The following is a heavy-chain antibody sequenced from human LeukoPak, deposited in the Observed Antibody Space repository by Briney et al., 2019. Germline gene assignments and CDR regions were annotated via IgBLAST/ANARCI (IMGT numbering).Heavy chain of an antibody. V-gene: IGHV1-69-2*01. D-gene: IGHD5-12*01. J-gene: IGHJ4*02. CDR3: STRGYSGDDYFDY. Sequence: ASVKISCKASGYSFTDYYMHWVQLAPGKGLVWMGRVDPEDGETIYAERFQGRVTLTADTSTDTAYMELTSLRSEDTAVYYCSTRGYSGDDYFDYWGQGTVVTVSS. CDR1: GYSFTDYY. CDR2: VDPEDGET.